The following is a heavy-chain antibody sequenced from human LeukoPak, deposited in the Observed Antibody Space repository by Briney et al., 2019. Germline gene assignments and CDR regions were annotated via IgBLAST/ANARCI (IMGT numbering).Heavy chain of an antibody. V-gene: IGHV1-69*05. J-gene: IGHJ4*02. CDR2: IIPIFGTA. Sequence: SVKVSCKASGGTFSSYAISWVRQAPGQGLEWMVRIIPIFGTANYAQKFQGRVTITTDESTSTAYMELSSLRSEDTAVYYCARDSRSRGAPGNYFDYWGQGTLVTVSS. CDR1: GGTFSSYA. D-gene: IGHD1-14*01. CDR3: ARDSRSRGAPGNYFDY.